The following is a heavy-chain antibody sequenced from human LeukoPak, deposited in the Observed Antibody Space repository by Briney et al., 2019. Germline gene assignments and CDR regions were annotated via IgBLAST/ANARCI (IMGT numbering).Heavy chain of an antibody. CDR1: GYTFTSYG. D-gene: IGHD6-19*01. CDR2: ISAYNGNT. Sequence: ASVKVSCKASGYTFTSYGISWVRQAPGQGLEWMGWISAYNGNTNYAQKLQGRVAMTTDTSTSTAYMELRSLRSDDTAVYYCARASGYSSGWYPSFDYWGQGTLVTVSS. V-gene: IGHV1-18*01. J-gene: IGHJ4*02. CDR3: ARASGYSSGWYPSFDY.